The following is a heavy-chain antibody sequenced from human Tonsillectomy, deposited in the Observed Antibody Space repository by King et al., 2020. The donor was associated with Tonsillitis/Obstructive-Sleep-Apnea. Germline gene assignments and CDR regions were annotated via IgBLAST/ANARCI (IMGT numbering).Heavy chain of an antibody. J-gene: IGHJ3*02. D-gene: IGHD2-15*01. CDR3: ARGTSCSGGSCYPWNDAFDI. CDR2: IWYDGSDK. CDR1: GFTFSSYG. Sequence: QLVQSGGGVVQPGRSLRRSCAASGFTFSSYGMHWVRQAPGKGLEWVAIIWYDGSDKYYADSVKGRFTISRDNSKNTLYLETSSLRAEDTAVYYCARGTSCSGGSCYPWNDAFDIWGQGTMVTVSS. V-gene: IGHV3-33*01.